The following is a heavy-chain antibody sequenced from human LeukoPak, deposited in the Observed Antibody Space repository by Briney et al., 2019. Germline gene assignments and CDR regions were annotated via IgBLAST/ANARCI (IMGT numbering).Heavy chain of an antibody. Sequence: ASVKVSCKVSGYTLTELSMHWVRQAPGKGLEWMGGFDPEDGETIYAQKFQGRVTMTEDTSTDTAYMELSSLRAEDTAVYYCAKGYSSGWYYFDYWGQGTLVTVSS. CDR1: GYTLTELS. J-gene: IGHJ4*02. CDR3: AKGYSSGWYYFDY. V-gene: IGHV1-24*01. D-gene: IGHD6-19*01. CDR2: FDPEDGET.